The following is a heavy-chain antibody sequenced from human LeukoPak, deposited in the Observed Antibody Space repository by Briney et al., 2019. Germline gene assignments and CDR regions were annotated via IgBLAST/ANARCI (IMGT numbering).Heavy chain of an antibody. J-gene: IGHJ6*02. Sequence: SETLSLTCAVYGGSFSGYYWSWLRQPPGKGLEWIGEINHSGSTNYNPSLKSRVTISVDTSKNQFSLKLSSVTAADTAVYYCARKNSGWYSYYYYGMDVWGQGTTVTVSS. CDR3: ARKNSGWYSYYYYGMDV. D-gene: IGHD6-19*01. CDR2: INHSGST. V-gene: IGHV4-34*01. CDR1: GGSFSGYY.